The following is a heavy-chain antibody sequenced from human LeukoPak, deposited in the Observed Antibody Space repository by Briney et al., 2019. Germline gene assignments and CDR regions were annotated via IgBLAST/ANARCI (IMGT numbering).Heavy chain of an antibody. CDR3: ARDKKTDDYGDYWPWVVDY. CDR1: GFTFSSYS. V-gene: IGHV3-21*06. Sequence: GGSLRLSCAASGFTFSSYSMNWVRQAPGKGLEWVSSISSSSSYIYYADSVKGRFTISRDNAKNTLYLQMNSLRAEDTAVYYCARDKKTDDYGDYWPWVVDYWGQGTLVTVSS. CDR2: ISSSSSYI. D-gene: IGHD4-17*01. J-gene: IGHJ4*02.